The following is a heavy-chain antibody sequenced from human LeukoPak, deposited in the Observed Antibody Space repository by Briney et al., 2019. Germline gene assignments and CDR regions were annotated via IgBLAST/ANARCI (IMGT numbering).Heavy chain of an antibody. CDR1: GFSFNTYW. CDR3: ARDLGGRAGY. CDR2: SNEDGTIT. V-gene: IGHV3-74*01. D-gene: IGHD1-26*01. Sequence: GGSLRLSCAASGFSFNTYWMHWVRQVPGKGLVWVSRSNEDGTITNYADSVKGRFTISRDKNTLFLQMNSLRVEDTAIYYRARDLGGRAGYWGQGSLVTVSS. J-gene: IGHJ4*02.